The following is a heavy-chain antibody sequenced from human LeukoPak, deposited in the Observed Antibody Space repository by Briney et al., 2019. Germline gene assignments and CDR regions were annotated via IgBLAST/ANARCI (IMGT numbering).Heavy chain of an antibody. Sequence: SVKVSCKASGGTFSSYAISWVRQAPGQGLEWMGGIIPIFGTANYAQKFQGRVTITADESTSIAYMELSSLRSEDTAVYYCARVSLATKFYYYYGMDVWGQGTTVTVSS. CDR1: GGTFSSYA. CDR2: IIPIFGTA. V-gene: IGHV1-69*13. J-gene: IGHJ6*02. D-gene: IGHD5-12*01. CDR3: ARVSLATKFYYYYGMDV.